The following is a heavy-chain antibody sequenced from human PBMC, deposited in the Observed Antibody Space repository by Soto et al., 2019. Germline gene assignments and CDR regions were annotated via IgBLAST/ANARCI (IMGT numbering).Heavy chain of an antibody. CDR1: GFTFSSYG. D-gene: IGHD1-26*01. J-gene: IGHJ5*02. V-gene: IGHV3-30*03. CDR3: AREGGNLNWFDP. CDR2: ISYDGSNK. Sequence: PGGSLRLSCAASGFTFSSYGMHWVRQAPGKGLEWVAVISYDGSNKYYADSVKGRFTISRDNAKNSLYLQMNSLRDEDTAVYYCAREGGNLNWFDPWGQGTLVPVSS.